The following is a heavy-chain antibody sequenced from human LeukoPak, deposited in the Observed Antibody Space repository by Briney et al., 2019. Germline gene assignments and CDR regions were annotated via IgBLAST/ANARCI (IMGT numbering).Heavy chain of an antibody. V-gene: IGHV3-23*01. J-gene: IGHJ3*02. D-gene: IGHD2-2*01. CDR1: GFTFSTYA. CDR3: ASEYCSSTSCRDDAFDI. CDR2: ISGSGGST. Sequence: GGSLRLSCAASGFTFSTYAMSWVRQAPGKGLEWVSAISGSGGSTYYAGSVKGRFTISRDNSKNTLYLQMNSLRAEDTAVYYCASEYCSSTSCRDDAFDIWGQGTMVTVSS.